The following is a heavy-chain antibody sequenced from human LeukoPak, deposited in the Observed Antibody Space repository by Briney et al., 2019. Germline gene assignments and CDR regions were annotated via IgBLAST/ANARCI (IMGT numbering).Heavy chain of an antibody. CDR2: ISSSSNTI. J-gene: IGHJ4*02. CDR3: AREGRRSGSYADY. V-gene: IGHV3-48*01. Sequence: GGSLRLSCAASGFTFSTYSMNWVRQAPGKGLEWVSYISSSSNTIYYADSVKGRFTISRDNAKNSLYLQMNSLRAEDTAVYYCAREGRRSGSYADYWGQGTLVTVSS. D-gene: IGHD1-26*01. CDR1: GFTFSTYS.